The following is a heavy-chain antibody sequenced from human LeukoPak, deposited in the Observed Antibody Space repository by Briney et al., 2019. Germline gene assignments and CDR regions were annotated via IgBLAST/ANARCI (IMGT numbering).Heavy chain of an antibody. CDR1: GYTFTSYA. J-gene: IGHJ3*02. Sequence: GASVKVSCKASGYTFTSYAMHWVRQAPGQRLEWMGWINAGNGNTKYSQKFQGRVTMTRDMSTSTVYMELSSLRSEDTAVYYCARRDGYGAYDIWGQGTMVTVSS. CDR2: INAGNGNT. CDR3: ARRDGYGAYDI. D-gene: IGHD5-24*01. V-gene: IGHV1-3*01.